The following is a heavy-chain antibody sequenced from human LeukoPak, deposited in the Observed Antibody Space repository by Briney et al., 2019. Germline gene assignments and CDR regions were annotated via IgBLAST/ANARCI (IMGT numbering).Heavy chain of an antibody. Sequence: SKTLSLTCAVSGYSISSGCYWGWIRQPPGKGLEWIGSIYHSGSTYYNPSLKSRVTISVDTSKNQFSLKLSSVTAADTAVYYCARGGGDITIFGVVNYAFDIWGQGTMVTVSS. CDR2: IYHSGST. J-gene: IGHJ3*02. CDR3: ARGGGDITIFGVVNYAFDI. V-gene: IGHV4-38-2*01. CDR1: GYSISSGCY. D-gene: IGHD3-3*01.